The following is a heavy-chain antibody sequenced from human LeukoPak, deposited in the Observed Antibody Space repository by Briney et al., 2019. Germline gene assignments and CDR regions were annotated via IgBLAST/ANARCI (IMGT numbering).Heavy chain of an antibody. CDR2: ISAYNGNT. D-gene: IGHD3-9*01. CDR1: GYTFNIYG. J-gene: IGHJ6*03. Sequence: ASVKVSCKASGYTFNIYGISWVRQAPGQGLEWMGWISAYNGNTNYAQNLQDRVTMTTDTSTSTAYMELRSLRYDDTAVYYCARNDRDYDILTGYYPPHYYYYYMDVWGKGTTVTISS. CDR3: ARNDRDYDILTGYYPPHYYYYYMDV. V-gene: IGHV1-18*01.